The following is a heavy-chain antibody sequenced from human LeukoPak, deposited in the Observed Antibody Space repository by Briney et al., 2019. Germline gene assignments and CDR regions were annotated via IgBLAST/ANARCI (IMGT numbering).Heavy chain of an antibody. CDR2: IYHSVTT. V-gene: IGHV4-38-2*02. CDR1: GYSISSGYY. CDR3: ARGRRIVVLPGRGYFDL. J-gene: IGHJ2*01. D-gene: IGHD4/OR15-4a*01. Sequence: MASETLSLTCTVSGYSISSGYYWGWIRQPPGKGLEWIGSIYHSVTTHYNPSLKSRVTISLDTSKNQFSLKLSSVTAADTAVYYCARGRRIVVLPGRGYFDLWGRGTLVTVSS.